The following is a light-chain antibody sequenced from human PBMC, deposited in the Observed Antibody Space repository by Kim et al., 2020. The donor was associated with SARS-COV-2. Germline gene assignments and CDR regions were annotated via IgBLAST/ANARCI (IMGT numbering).Light chain of an antibody. CDR3: SSYTSSSTYV. J-gene: IGLJ1*01. Sequence: GQSFYISCTGTSGDVGGYNYVSWYQQHTSKAPELMIYDVSKRPSGVSNRFSGSKSGNTASLTISGLQAEDEADYYCSSYTSSSTYVFGTGTKVTVL. CDR2: DVS. CDR1: SGDVGGYNY. V-gene: IGLV2-14*04.